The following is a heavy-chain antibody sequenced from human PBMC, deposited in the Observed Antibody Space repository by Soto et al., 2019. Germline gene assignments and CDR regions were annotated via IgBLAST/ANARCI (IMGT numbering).Heavy chain of an antibody. D-gene: IGHD6-19*01. V-gene: IGHV3-30*18. CDR2: ISYDGSNK. CDR1: GFTFSSYG. Sequence: SLRLSCAASGFTFSSYGMHWVRQAPGKGLEWVAVISYDGSNKYYADSVKGRFTISRDNSKNTLYLQMNSLRAEDTAVYYCAKDQWDSSGWALIDYWGQGTLVTVSS. J-gene: IGHJ4*02. CDR3: AKDQWDSSGWALIDY.